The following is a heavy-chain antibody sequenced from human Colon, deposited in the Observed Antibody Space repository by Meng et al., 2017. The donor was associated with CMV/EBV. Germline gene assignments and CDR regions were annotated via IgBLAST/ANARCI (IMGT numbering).Heavy chain of an antibody. D-gene: IGHD3-22*01. CDR1: GFAFRSYS. V-gene: IGHV3-21*01. CDR2: ISSSSSYI. CDR3: ARGAEYYYDSSGPLY. Sequence: GESLKISCAASGFAFRSYSMNWVRQAPGKGLEWVSSISSSSSYIYYADSVKGRFTISRDNAKNSLYLQMNSLRAEDTAVYYCARGAEYYYDSSGPLYWGQGTLVTVSS. J-gene: IGHJ4*02.